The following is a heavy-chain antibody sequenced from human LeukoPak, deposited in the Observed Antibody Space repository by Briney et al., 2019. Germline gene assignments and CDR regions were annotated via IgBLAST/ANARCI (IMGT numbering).Heavy chain of an antibody. Sequence: GGSLRLSCAASGFTFSGYAMSWVRQAPGKGLEWVSAISGSGGSTYYADSVKGRFTISRDNSKNTPYLQMNSLRAEDTAVYYCAKDRTIVVVEFDYWGQGTLVTVSS. CDR1: GFTFSGYA. V-gene: IGHV3-23*01. CDR2: ISGSGGST. CDR3: AKDRTIVVVEFDY. D-gene: IGHD2-21*01. J-gene: IGHJ4*02.